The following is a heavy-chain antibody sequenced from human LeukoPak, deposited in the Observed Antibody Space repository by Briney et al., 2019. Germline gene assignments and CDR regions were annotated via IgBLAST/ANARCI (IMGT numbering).Heavy chain of an antibody. J-gene: IGHJ4*02. Sequence: GGSLRLSCAASGFTFSSYGMHWVRQAPGKGLEWVAVISYDGSNKYYADSVKGRFTIPRDNSKNTLYLQMNSLRAEDTAVYYCAKLPRNSGSFDYWGQGTLVTVSS. CDR3: AKLPRNSGSFDY. V-gene: IGHV3-30*18. D-gene: IGHD1-26*01. CDR1: GFTFSSYG. CDR2: ISYDGSNK.